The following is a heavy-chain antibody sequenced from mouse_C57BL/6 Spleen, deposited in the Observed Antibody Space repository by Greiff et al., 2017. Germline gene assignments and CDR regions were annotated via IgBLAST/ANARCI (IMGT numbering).Heavy chain of an antibody. CDR2: IDPSDSYT. D-gene: IGHD4-1*02. J-gene: IGHJ2*01. Sequence: VQLQQPGAELVMPGASVKLSCKASGYTFTSYWMHWVKQRPGQGLEWIGEIDPSDSYTNYNQKFKGQSTLTVDKSSSTTYMQLSSRTSEDAAVYYCSKGFNWDYFDYWGQGTTLTGSS. CDR1: GYTFTSYW. CDR3: SKGFNWDYFDY. V-gene: IGHV1-69*01.